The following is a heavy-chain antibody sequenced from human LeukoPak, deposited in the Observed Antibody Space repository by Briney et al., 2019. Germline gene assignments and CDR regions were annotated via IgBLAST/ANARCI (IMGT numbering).Heavy chain of an antibody. CDR2: ISSGGSTI. D-gene: IGHD3-22*01. CDR3: ARDPGDYYDSSGYRSSRGTFDY. Sequence: PGGSLRLSCAASGLTFSSYEMNWVRQAPGKGLEWVSYISSGGSTIYYADSVKGRFTISRDNAKNSLYLQMNSLRAEDTAVYYCARDPGDYYDSSGYRSSRGTFDYWGQGTLVTVSS. J-gene: IGHJ4*02. CDR1: GLTFSSYE. V-gene: IGHV3-48*03.